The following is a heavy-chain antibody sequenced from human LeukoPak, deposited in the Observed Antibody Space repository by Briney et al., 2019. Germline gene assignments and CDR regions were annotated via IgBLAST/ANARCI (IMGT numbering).Heavy chain of an antibody. CDR2: IYTSGST. J-gene: IGHJ4*02. CDR1: GGSISSGSYY. D-gene: IGHD6-19*01. CDR3: ARDEGGSSGWYGGFDY. V-gene: IGHV4-61*02. Sequence: ASETLSLTCIVSGGSISSGSYYWNWIRQPAGKGLEWIGRIYTSGSTNYNPSLKSRVTISVDTSKNQFSLKLSSVTAADTAVYYCARDEGGSSGWYGGFDYWGQGTLVTVSS.